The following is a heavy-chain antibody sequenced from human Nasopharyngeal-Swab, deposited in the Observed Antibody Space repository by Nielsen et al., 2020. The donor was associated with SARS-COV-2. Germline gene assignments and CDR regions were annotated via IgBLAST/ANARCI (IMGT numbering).Heavy chain of an antibody. J-gene: IGHJ6*02. Sequence: VKVSCKASGGTFSSYAISWVRQAPGQGLEWMGRIIPILGIANYAQKFQGRVTITADKSTSTAYMELSSLRSEDTAVYYCAREYCSGGSCYGNYGMDVWGQGTTATVSS. D-gene: IGHD2-15*01. CDR1: GGTFSSYA. CDR3: AREYCSGGSCYGNYGMDV. CDR2: IIPILGIA. V-gene: IGHV1-69*04.